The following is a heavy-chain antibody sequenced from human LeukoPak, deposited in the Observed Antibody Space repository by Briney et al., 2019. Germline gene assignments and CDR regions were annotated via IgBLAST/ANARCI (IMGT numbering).Heavy chain of an antibody. D-gene: IGHD3-22*01. V-gene: IGHV4-39*01. CDR1: GGSISSSSYY. CDR3: ATETYYYDSSGYADY. Sequence: SETLSLTCTVSGGSISSSSYYWGWIRQPPGKGLEWIGSIYYSGSTYYNPSLKSRVTISVDTSKNQFSLKLSSVTAADTAVYYCATETYYYDSSGYADYWGQGTLVTVSS. CDR2: IYYSGST. J-gene: IGHJ4*02.